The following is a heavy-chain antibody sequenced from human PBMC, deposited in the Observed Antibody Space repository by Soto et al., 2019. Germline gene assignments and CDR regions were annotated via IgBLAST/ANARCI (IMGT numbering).Heavy chain of an antibody. Sequence: SETLSLTCNVSGGSITNSGYYWSWIRQPPGKGLDWIGEINHSGSTNYNPSLKSRVTISVDTSKNQFSLKLSSVTAADTAVYYLAKLTNNPRPRGQGFGYRGQGTLVTVSS. CDR1: GGSITNSGYY. CDR3: AKLTNNPRPRGQGFGY. CDR2: INHSGST. V-gene: IGHV4-34*01. D-gene: IGHD1-1*01. J-gene: IGHJ4*02.